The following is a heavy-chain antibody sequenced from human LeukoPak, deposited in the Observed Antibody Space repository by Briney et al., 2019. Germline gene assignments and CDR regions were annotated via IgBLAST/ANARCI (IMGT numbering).Heavy chain of an antibody. CDR2: ISTSDNNT. V-gene: IGHV3-23*01. D-gene: IGHD3/OR15-3a*01. J-gene: IGHJ3*02. Sequence: GGSLRLSCAASGFTFRRYAMNWVRQAPGKGLEWISAISTSDNNTYYADSVKGRFTISRDNSKNTLYLQMNSLRAEDTAVYYCARDWTGRTHDAFDIWGQGTMVTVSS. CDR1: GFTFRRYA. CDR3: ARDWTGRTHDAFDI.